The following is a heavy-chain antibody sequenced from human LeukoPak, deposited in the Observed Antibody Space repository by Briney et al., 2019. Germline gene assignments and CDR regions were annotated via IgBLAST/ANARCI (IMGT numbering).Heavy chain of an antibody. CDR2: IYTSGST. D-gene: IGHD1-26*01. CDR1: GGSISSYY. J-gene: IGHJ5*02. V-gene: IGHV4-4*07. CDR3: ARGVGATEYNWFDP. Sequence: SETLSLTCTVSGGSISSYYWSWIRQPAGKGLEWIGRIYTSGSTNYNPSLKSRVTMSVDTSKNQFPLKLSSVTAADTAVYYCARGVGATEYNWFDPWGQGTLVTVSS.